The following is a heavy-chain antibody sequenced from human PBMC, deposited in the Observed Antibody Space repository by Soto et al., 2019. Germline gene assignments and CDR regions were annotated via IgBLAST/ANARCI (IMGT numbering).Heavy chain of an antibody. CDR3: ARVVVVKDAFDI. D-gene: IGHD3-22*01. J-gene: IGHJ3*02. CDR1: GFTFSSYS. V-gene: IGHV3-21*01. CDR2: ISSSSSYI. Sequence: GGSLKLSCAASGFTFSSYSMNWVRQAPGKGLEWVSSISSSSSYIYYADSVKGRFTISRDNAKNSLYLQMNSLRAEDTAVYYCARVVVVKDAFDIWGQGTMVTVSS.